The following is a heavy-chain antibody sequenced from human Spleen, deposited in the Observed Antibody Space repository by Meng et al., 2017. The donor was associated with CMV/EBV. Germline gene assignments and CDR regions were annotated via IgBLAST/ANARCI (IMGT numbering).Heavy chain of an antibody. V-gene: IGHV3-23*01. CDR1: GFTFSNYA. D-gene: IGHD3-10*01. J-gene: IGHJ4*02. CDR2: VSEATGST. CDR3: ARHITKMEFYLDY. Sequence: VGSLRLSCVASGFTFSNYAMSWVRQAPGVGLEWVSTVSEATGSTYYADSVKGRFTISRDTSKNTLYLQMNSLRAEYTAIYYCARHITKMEFYLDYWGQGALVTVSS.